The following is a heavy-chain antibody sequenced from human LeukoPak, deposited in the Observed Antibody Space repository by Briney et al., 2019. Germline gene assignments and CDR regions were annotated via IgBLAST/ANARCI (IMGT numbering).Heavy chain of an antibody. V-gene: IGHV4-34*01. CDR1: GGSFSGYY. CDR3: ARAIVKRQRVDLHYFDY. CDR2: IYHSGST. Sequence: PETLSLTCAVYGGSFSGYYWSWIRQPPGKGLGCIGSIYHSGSTYYNPSLKSRVTISVDTSKIQFPLMLSSVTAEDPAVYYCARAIVKRQRVDLHYFDYWGQGTLVTVSS. D-gene: IGHD4-11*01. J-gene: IGHJ4*02.